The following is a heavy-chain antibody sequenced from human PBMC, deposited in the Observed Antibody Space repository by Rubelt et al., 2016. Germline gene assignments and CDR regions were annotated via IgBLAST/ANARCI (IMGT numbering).Heavy chain of an antibody. CDR2: ISAYNGNT. V-gene: IGHV1-18*01. J-gene: IGHJ4*02. Sequence: QVQLVQSGAEVKKPGASVKVSCKASGYTFTSYGISWVRQAPGQGLEWMGWISAYNGNTNYAQKLQGRVTMTTDNSTSTAYMERRSLRSDDPAVYYCARYLGIEGDFDYWGQGTLVTVSS. D-gene: IGHD7-27*01. CDR1: GYTFTSYG. CDR3: ARYLGIEGDFDY.